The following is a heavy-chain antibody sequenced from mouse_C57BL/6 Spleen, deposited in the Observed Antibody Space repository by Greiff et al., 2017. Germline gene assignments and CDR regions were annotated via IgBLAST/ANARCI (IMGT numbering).Heavy chain of an antibody. V-gene: IGHV1-76*01. CDR2: IYPGSGNT. Sequence: VQVVESGAELVRPGASVKLSCKASGYTFTDYYINWVKQRPGQGLEWIARIYPGSGNTYYNEKFKGKATLTAEKSSSTAYMQLSSLTSEDSAVYFCAVITTVVAKGDYFDYWGQGTTLTVSS. D-gene: IGHD1-1*01. CDR1: GYTFTDYY. CDR3: AVITTVVAKGDYFDY. J-gene: IGHJ2*01.